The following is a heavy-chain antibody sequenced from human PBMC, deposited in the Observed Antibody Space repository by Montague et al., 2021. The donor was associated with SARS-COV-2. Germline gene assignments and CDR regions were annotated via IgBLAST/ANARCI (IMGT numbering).Heavy chain of an antibody. V-gene: IGHV3-49*04. CDR3: SRVRDYYGSGSYYFDY. Sequence: SLRLSCAGSGFTFGDYAMSWVRRAPGKGLEWVGFIRSKGYGGPKEYAASVKGRFTISRDDSKSIAYLQMNSLKTEDTAVYYCSRVRDYYGSGSYYFDYWGQGTLVTVS. J-gene: IGHJ4*02. CDR1: GFTFGDYA. CDR2: IRSKGYGGPK. D-gene: IGHD3-10*01.